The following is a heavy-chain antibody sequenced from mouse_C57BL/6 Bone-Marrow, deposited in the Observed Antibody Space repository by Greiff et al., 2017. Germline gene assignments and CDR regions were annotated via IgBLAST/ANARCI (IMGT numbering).Heavy chain of an antibody. CDR1: GYTFTSYW. CDR2: IHPNSGST. V-gene: IGHV1-64*01. J-gene: IGHJ1*03. CDR3: ARKDSNYVWYFDV. Sequence: QVQLQQPGAELVKPGASVTLSCKASGYTFTSYWMHWVKQRPGQGLEWSGMIHPNSGSTNYNEKSKSKATLTVDNSSSTAYMQLSSLTSEDSAVYYCARKDSNYVWYFDVWGTGTTVTVSS. D-gene: IGHD2-5*01.